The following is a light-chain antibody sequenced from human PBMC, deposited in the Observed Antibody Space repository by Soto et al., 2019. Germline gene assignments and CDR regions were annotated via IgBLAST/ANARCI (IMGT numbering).Light chain of an antibody. CDR2: ATF. CDR3: QQYGNSLSIT. J-gene: IGKJ5*01. V-gene: IGKV3-20*01. Sequence: EIVLTQSPGTLSLSPGERATLSCRAIQTVSTSFLAWYQQKPGQAPRLLIYATFSRAAGIPDRFSGSGSGTDFTLTISRLEPEDVAVYYCQQYGNSLSITFGQGTRLEIK. CDR1: QTVSTSF.